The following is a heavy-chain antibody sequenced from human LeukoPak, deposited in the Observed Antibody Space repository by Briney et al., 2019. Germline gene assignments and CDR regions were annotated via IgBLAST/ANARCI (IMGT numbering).Heavy chain of an antibody. V-gene: IGHV1-18*01. CDR1: GYTFTSYG. J-gene: IGHJ4*02. CDR3: ARDYLVRGVLAYFDY. CDR2: ISAHNGNT. D-gene: IGHD3-10*01. Sequence: ASVKVSCKASGYTFTSYGISWVRQAPGQGLEWMGWISAHNGNTNYAQKLQGRVTMTTDTSTSTAYMELRSLRSDDTAVYYCARDYLVRGVLAYFDYWGQGTLVTVSS.